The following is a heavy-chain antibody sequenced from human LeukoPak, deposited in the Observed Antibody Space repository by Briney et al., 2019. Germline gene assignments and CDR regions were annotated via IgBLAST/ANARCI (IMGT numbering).Heavy chain of an antibody. J-gene: IGHJ4*02. CDR2: IKSKTDGGTT. CDR3: TTDGNIVATPHDY. D-gene: IGHD5-12*01. Sequence: GGALRLSCAASGFTFSNAWMSWVRQAPGKGLEWVGRIKSKTDGGTTDYAAPVKGRFTISRDDSKNTLYLQMNSLKTEDTAVYYCTTDGNIVATPHDYWGQGTLVTVSS. CDR1: GFTFSNAW. V-gene: IGHV3-15*01.